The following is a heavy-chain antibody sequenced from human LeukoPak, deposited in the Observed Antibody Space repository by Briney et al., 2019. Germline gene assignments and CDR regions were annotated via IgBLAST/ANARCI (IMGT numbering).Heavy chain of an antibody. J-gene: IGHJ4*02. Sequence: PGGSLRLSCAASGFTFDDYAMHWVRQAPGKGLEWVSGISWNSGSIGYADSVEGRFTISRDNAKNSPYLQMNSLRAEDTALYYCAKAARRGYFDYWGQGTLVTVSS. CDR2: ISWNSGSI. D-gene: IGHD6-6*01. CDR1: GFTFDDYA. V-gene: IGHV3-9*01. CDR3: AKAARRGYFDY.